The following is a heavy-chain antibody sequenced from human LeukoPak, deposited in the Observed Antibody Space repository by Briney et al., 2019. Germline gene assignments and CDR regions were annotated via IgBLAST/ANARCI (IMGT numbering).Heavy chain of an antibody. D-gene: IGHD2-15*01. CDR1: GFTFSSYA. CDR3: ARDAVPLSRGGSNSYLFDY. J-gene: IGHJ4*02. CDR2: ISYDGRNK. V-gene: IGHV3-30*04. Sequence: GGSLRLSCAASGFTFSSYAMHWVRQAPGKGLEWVAVISYDGRNKYYADSVKDRFTISRDNSKNTLYLQMNSLRAEDTAVYYCARDAVPLSRGGSNSYLFDYWGQGTLVTVSS.